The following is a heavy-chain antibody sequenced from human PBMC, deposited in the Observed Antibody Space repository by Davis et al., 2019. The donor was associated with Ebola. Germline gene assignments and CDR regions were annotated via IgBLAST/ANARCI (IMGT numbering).Heavy chain of an antibody. CDR3: ARDYGSGAFDY. D-gene: IGHD3-10*01. CDR1: GFTFSSYW. CDR2: IKQDGSEK. Sequence: GESLKISCAASGFTFSSYWMSWVRQAPGKGLEWVANIKQDGSEKYYVDSVKGRFTISRDNAKNSLYLQMNSLRAEDTAVYYCARDYGSGAFDYWGQGTLVTVSS. V-gene: IGHV3-7*03. J-gene: IGHJ4*02.